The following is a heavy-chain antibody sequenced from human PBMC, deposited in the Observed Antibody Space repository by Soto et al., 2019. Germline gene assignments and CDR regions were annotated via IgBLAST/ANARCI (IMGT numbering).Heavy chain of an antibody. V-gene: IGHV1-69*01. CDR1: GGTFSSYA. D-gene: IGHD3-16*02. CDR3: ARSYLRLGELSLYYYFDY. Sequence: QVQLVQSGAEVKKPGSSVKVSCKASGGTFSSYAISWVRQAPGQGLEWMGGIIPIFGTANYAQKFQGRVTITADESTRTAYMELSSLRSEDTAVYYCARSYLRLGELSLYYYFDYWGQGTLVTVSS. J-gene: IGHJ4*02. CDR2: IIPIFGTA.